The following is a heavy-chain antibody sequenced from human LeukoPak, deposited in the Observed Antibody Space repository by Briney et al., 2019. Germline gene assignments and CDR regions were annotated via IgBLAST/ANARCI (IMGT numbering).Heavy chain of an antibody. D-gene: IGHD4-17*01. CDR2: IWNDGSHE. CDR3: AKDATEYGDSHFDC. J-gene: IGHJ4*02. V-gene: IGHV3-33*06. Sequence: GGSLRLSCAASGFTFSSYGMHWVRQAPGKGLEWVAVIWNDGSHEYYADSEKGRFTISRDNSRNTVYLQMNSLRAEDTATHYSAKDATEYGDSHFDCWGQGSLVTVSA. CDR1: GFTFSSYG.